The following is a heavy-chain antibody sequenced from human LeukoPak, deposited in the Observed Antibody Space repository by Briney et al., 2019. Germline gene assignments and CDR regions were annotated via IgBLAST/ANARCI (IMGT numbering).Heavy chain of an antibody. CDR2: ISGSGGST. D-gene: IGHD6-19*01. Sequence: GGSLRLSCAASGFTFSSYAMSWVRQAPGKGLGWVSLISGSGGSTYYTDSVKGRFTISRDNSKNTLYLQMNSLRAEDTAVYYCAKGLQWLVGGFDYWGQGNLVTVSS. CDR1: GFTFSSYA. CDR3: AKGLQWLVGGFDY. V-gene: IGHV3-23*01. J-gene: IGHJ4*02.